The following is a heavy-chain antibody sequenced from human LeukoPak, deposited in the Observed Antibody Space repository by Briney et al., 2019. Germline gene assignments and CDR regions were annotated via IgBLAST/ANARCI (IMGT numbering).Heavy chain of an antibody. CDR3: VKCRELQYFDWSLDY. V-gene: IGHV3-64D*06. CDR2: ITTNGGDT. CDR1: GFTFSSYA. J-gene: IGHJ4*02. D-gene: IGHD3-9*01. Sequence: GGSLRLSCVASGFTFSSYAMHWVRQAPGKGLEYVSAITTNGGDTYYADSVKGRFTISRDNSKDTLYLQMSSLRAEDTAVYYCVKCRELQYFDWSLDYWGQGTLVTVSS.